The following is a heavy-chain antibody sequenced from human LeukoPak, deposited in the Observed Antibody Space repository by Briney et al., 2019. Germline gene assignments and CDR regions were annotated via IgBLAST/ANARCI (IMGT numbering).Heavy chain of an antibody. V-gene: IGHV3-74*01. J-gene: IGHJ4*02. CDR3: AREAATPRDY. CDR1: GFTFSSYW. CDR2: INSDGSST. D-gene: IGHD4-23*01. Sequence: GGSLRLSCAASGFTFSSYWMHWVRQVPGKGLVWVSRINSDGSSTTYADSVKDRFTISRDNAKNTLYLQMHSLRADDTAMYYCAREAATPRDYWGQGTLVSVSS.